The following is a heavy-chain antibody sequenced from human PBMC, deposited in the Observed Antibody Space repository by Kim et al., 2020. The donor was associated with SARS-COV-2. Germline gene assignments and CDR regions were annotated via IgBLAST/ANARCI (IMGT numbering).Heavy chain of an antibody. Sequence: SETLSLTCTVSGGSISSSSYYWGWIRQPPGKGLEWIGSIYYSGSTYYNPSLKSRVTISVDTSKNQFSLKLSSVTAADTAVYYCARDRRRRVATPFDYWGQGTLVTVSS. CDR3: ARDRRRRVATPFDY. CDR1: GGSISSSSYY. J-gene: IGHJ4*02. V-gene: IGHV4-39*07. CDR2: IYYSGST. D-gene: IGHD5-12*01.